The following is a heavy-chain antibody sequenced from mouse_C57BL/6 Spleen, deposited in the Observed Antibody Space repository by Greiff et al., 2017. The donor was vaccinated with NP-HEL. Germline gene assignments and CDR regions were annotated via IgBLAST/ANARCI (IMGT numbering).Heavy chain of an antibody. Sequence: VQLQQSGPELVKPGASVKISCKASGYAFSSSWMNWVKQRPGKGLEWIGRIYPGDGDTNYNGKFKGKATLTADKSSSTAYMQLSSLTSEDSAVYFCARPYYGSSQWYFDVWGTGTTVTVSS. D-gene: IGHD1-1*01. CDR1: GYAFSSSW. CDR3: ARPYYGSSQWYFDV. V-gene: IGHV1-82*01. J-gene: IGHJ1*03. CDR2: IYPGDGDT.